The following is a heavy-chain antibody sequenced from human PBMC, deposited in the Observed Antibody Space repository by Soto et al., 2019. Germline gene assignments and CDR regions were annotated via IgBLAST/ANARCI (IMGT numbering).Heavy chain of an antibody. CDR2: LYSGGST. J-gene: IGHJ3*02. CDR3: ARDRPGDEGDAFDI. V-gene: IGHV3-53*02. Sequence: EVQLVETGGGLIQPGGSLRLSRAASGLTVSSNYMNWVRQAPGKGLEWVSVLYSGGSTHYAGSVKGRFIISRDNSKNTLYLQMNSLRAEDTAVYYCARDRPGDEGDAFDIWGHGTMVTVSS. CDR1: GLTVSSNY. D-gene: IGHD3-10*01.